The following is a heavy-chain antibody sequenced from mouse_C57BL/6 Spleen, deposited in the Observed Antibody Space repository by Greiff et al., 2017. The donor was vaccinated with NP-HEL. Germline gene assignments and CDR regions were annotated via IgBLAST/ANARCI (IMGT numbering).Heavy chain of an antibody. CDR2: IDPSDSET. J-gene: IGHJ2*01. CDR1: GYTFTSYW. V-gene: IGHV1-52*01. Sequence: VKLVESGAELVRPGSSVKLSCKASGYTFTSYWMHWVKQRPIQGLEWIGNIDPSDSETHYNQKFKDKATLTVDKSSSTAYMQLSSLTSEDSAVYYCASLGRGFDYWGQGTTLTVSS. CDR3: ASLGRGFDY. D-gene: IGHD4-1*01.